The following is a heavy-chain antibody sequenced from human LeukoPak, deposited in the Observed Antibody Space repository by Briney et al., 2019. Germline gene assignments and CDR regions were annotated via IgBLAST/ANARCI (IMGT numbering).Heavy chain of an antibody. CDR1: GFAFSTYD. J-gene: IGHJ6*04. V-gene: IGHV3-30*02. D-gene: IGHD3-10*02. Sequence: GGSLRLSCAASGFAFSTYDMHWVRQTPGKGLEWVTFIRNDGSTKYYADSVKGRFTISRDNAKNSLYLQMNSLKAEDTAVYYCAELGITMIGGVWGKGTTVTISS. CDR2: IRNDGSTK. CDR3: AELGITMIGGV.